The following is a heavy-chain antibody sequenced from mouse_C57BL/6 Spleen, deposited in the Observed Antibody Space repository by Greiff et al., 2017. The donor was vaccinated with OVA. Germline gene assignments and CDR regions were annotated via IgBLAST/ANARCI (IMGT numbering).Heavy chain of an antibody. Sequence: VQLQQSGAELVRPGSSVKLSCKASGYTFTSYWMHWVKQRPIQGLEWIGNIDPTDSDTHYNQKFTDKATLTVAKSSSTAYMQLRSLTSEDSAVCDCARMGGYDGYYFDDWGQGATLTASS. J-gene: IGHJ2*01. CDR3: ARMGGYDGYYFDD. CDR2: IDPTDSDT. D-gene: IGHD2-2*01. CDR1: GYTFTSYW. V-gene: IGHV1-52*01.